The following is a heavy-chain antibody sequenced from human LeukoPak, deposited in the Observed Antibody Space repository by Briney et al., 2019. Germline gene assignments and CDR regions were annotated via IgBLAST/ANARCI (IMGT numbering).Heavy chain of an antibody. D-gene: IGHD6-6*01. Sequence: ASVKVSCKASGGTFSSYAISWVRQAPGQGLEWMGGIIPIFGTANYAQKFQGRVTITTDESTSTAYMELSSLRSEDTAVYYCAQTVSGYSSSSPLNWFDPWGQGTLVTVSS. CDR2: IIPIFGTA. J-gene: IGHJ5*02. CDR1: GGTFSSYA. CDR3: AQTVSGYSSSSPLNWFDP. V-gene: IGHV1-69*05.